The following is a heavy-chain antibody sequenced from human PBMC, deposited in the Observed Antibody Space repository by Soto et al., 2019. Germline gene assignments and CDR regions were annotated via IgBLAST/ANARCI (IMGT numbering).Heavy chain of an antibody. CDR2: ISTSSSYI. Sequence: PGGSRRLSCEDSGCTFNPYNINWVRQAPGKGLEWVPSISTSSSYIYYAASVEGRFTVSRDNAKNSLYLQMSDLRDEDTAAYYCARGLERATSKHWFDSCGQGTQVTASS. CDR3: ARGLERATSKHWFDS. J-gene: IGHJ5*01. CDR1: GCTFNPYN. V-gene: IGHV3-21*01. D-gene: IGHD1-1*01.